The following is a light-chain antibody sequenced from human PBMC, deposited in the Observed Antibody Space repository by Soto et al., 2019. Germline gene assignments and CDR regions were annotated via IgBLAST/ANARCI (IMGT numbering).Light chain of an antibody. CDR2: GAS. V-gene: IGKV3-20*01. J-gene: IGKJ1*01. CDR3: QQYGSPPHT. CDR1: KSFSRSY. Sequence: EIVLTQYPDTLSLSPGERVTLSCRASKSFSRSYLAWYQQKAGQAPRLLIYGASSRATGIPDRLSGSGSGTDFTLTISRLEPEDFAVYYCQQYGSPPHTFGQGTKVDIK.